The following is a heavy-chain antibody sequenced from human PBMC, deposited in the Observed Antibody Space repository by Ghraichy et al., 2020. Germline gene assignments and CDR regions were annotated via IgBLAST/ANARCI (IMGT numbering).Heavy chain of an antibody. Sequence: SETSLTCTVSGDSVSSDTYYWSWIRQSPGKGLEWIGYIYNSGSTNYNFSLKSRVTISVDTSKNQFSLKLSAATAADTAVYFCARGSVYCTDGICFGKRPTLDYWGQGTLVTVSS. CDR3: ARGSVYCTDGICFGKRPTLDY. V-gene: IGHV4-61*01. CDR2: IYNSGST. J-gene: IGHJ4*02. CDR1: GDSVSSDTYY. D-gene: IGHD2-8*01.